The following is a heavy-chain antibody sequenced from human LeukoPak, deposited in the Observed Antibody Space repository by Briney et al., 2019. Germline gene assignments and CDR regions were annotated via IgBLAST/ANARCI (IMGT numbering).Heavy chain of an antibody. V-gene: IGHV5-51*01. CDR3: ARQGWAYYDFWSGSFDY. J-gene: IGHJ4*02. D-gene: IGHD3-3*01. CDR2: IYPGYSDA. Sequence: GESLKISCKISGYKLTNNWIGWVRQVPGKGLEWMGLIYPGYSDAKYSPSFQGQVTISADKSISTAYLQWSSLKASDTAMYYCARQGWAYYDFWSGSFDYWGQGTLVTVSS. CDR1: GYKLTNNW.